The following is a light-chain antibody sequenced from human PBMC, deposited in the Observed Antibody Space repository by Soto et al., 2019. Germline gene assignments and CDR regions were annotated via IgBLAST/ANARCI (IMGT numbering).Light chain of an antibody. V-gene: IGKV1-27*01. J-gene: IGKJ5*01. Sequence: DIQMTQSPSSLSASVGDTFTITCRARQDIINHLAWYQQRPGKVPNLLIYGASTLHSGDPSRFRGSGSGTHFTLTISSLQPEDVATYYCQNYHLALGTFGQGTRLEIK. CDR1: QDIINH. CDR3: QNYHLALGT. CDR2: GAS.